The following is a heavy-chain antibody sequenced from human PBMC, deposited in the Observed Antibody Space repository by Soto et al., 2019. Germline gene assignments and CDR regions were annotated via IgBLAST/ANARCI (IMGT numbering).Heavy chain of an antibody. V-gene: IGHV4-4*02. CDR3: ARERVGATSYAFDI. J-gene: IGHJ3*02. CDR1: GGSISSSNW. D-gene: IGHD1-26*01. CDR2: IYHSGST. Sequence: QVQLQESGPGLVKPSGTLSLTCAVSGGSISSSNWWRWVRQPPGKGLEWIGEIYHSGSTNYNPSLTSRVTISVDKSKTQFSLKLSSVTAADTAVYYCARERVGATSYAFDIWGQGTMVTVSA.